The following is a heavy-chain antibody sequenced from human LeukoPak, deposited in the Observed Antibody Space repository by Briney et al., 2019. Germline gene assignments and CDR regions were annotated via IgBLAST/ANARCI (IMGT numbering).Heavy chain of an antibody. CDR2: IIPIFGTA. V-gene: IGHV1-69*01. D-gene: IGHD3-3*01. J-gene: IGHJ5*02. CDR3: ARASPYYDFWSGYWNNWFDP. Sequence: ASVKVSCKASGGTFSSYAISWVRQAPGQGLEWMGGIIPIFGTANYAQKFQGRVTITADESTSTAYMELSSLRSEDTAVYYCARASPYYDFWSGYWNNWFDPWGQETLVTVSS. CDR1: GGTFSSYA.